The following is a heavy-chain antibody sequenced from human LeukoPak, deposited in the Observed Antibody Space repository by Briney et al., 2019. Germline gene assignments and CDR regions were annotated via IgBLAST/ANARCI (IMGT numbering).Heavy chain of an antibody. Sequence: GASVKVSCKASGGTFSSYAISWVRQAPGQGLEWMGGIIPIFGTANYAQKFQGRVTITADESTSTAYMELSSLRSEDTAVYYCARQLDYDIYTFDYWGQGTLVTVSS. CDR1: GGTFSSYA. D-gene: IGHD3-9*01. V-gene: IGHV1-69*13. CDR2: IIPIFGTA. J-gene: IGHJ4*02. CDR3: ARQLDYDIYTFDY.